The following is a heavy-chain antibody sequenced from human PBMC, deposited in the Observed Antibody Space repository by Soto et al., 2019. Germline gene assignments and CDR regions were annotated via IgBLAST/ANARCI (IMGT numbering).Heavy chain of an antibody. Sequence: SETLSLTCTVSGVSISSSSYYWGWIRQPPGKGLEWSGSIYYSGSTYCNPSLKSRVTISVDTSKNQFSLKLSSVTAADTAVYYRARHFVQGYDFWSGYPLDYWGQGTLVTVSS. CDR1: GVSISSSSYY. CDR3: ARHFVQGYDFWSGYPLDY. D-gene: IGHD3-3*01. CDR2: IYYSGST. V-gene: IGHV4-39*01. J-gene: IGHJ4*02.